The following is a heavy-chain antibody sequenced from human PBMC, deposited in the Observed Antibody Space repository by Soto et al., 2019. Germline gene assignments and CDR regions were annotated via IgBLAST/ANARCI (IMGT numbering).Heavy chain of an antibody. Sequence: QVQLVQSGAEVKTPGASVEFSCKTSGFSFTTYYIHWVRQAPGQGLEWMGIINPKGGDARYAQKFQGRVTMTRATSTSTVYMDLRGLTSQDTAVYDCARVHCGGECNPGEWFYYYGMDVWGQGTTVTVSS. V-gene: IGHV1-46*01. CDR2: INPKGGDA. D-gene: IGHD2-21*01. CDR1: GFSFTTYY. J-gene: IGHJ6*02. CDR3: ARVHCGGECNPGEWFYYYGMDV.